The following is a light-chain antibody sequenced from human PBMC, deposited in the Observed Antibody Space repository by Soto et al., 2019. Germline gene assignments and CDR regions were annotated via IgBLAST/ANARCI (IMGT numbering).Light chain of an antibody. CDR1: SSDVGSSNY. V-gene: IGLV2-14*03. CDR2: DVS. Sequence: QSALTQPASVSGSPGQSITISCTGTSSDVGSSNYVSWYQHHPGKAPQLIIFDVSDRPSGVSHRFSGSKSGNTASLIISGLLAEDEAYYYCSSYTRCNSWVFGGGTKVTVL. CDR3: SSYTRCNSWV. J-gene: IGLJ3*02.